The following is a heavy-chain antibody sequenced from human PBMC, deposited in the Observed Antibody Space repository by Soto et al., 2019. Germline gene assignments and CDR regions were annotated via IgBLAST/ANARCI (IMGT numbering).Heavy chain of an antibody. J-gene: IGHJ3*02. CDR1: GGSISSYY. D-gene: IGHD3-22*01. CDR2: LYYSGST. V-gene: IGHV4-59*01. Sequence: QVQLQESGPGLVKPSETLSLTCTVSGGSISSYYWSWIRQPPGKGLEWIGYLYYSGSTNYNPSLKSRVTISVDTSKNQFSLKLSSVTAADTAVYYCAREGGYYDSSGYYQDAFDIWGQGTMVTVSS. CDR3: AREGGYYDSSGYYQDAFDI.